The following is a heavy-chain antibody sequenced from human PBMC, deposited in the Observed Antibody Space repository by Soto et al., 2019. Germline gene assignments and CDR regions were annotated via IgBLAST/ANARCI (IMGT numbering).Heavy chain of an antibody. J-gene: IGHJ4*02. CDR3: AKLEHNSGGILPY. V-gene: IGHV3-23*01. CDR2: ITGGGDST. D-gene: IGHD3-10*01. Sequence: VQLLESGGGLVQPGGSLRVSCAASGFTFGTYGMSWVRQAPGKGLEWVSAITGGGDSTYYADSVKGRFTISRDNSKTTLYLQMNSLRDEDTALYYCAKLEHNSGGILPYWGQGTLVTVSS. CDR1: GFTFGTYG.